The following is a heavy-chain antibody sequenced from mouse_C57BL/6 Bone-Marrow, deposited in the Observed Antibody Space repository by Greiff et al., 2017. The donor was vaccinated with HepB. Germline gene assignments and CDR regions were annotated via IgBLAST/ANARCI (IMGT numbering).Heavy chain of an antibody. V-gene: IGHV14-2*01. CDR2: IDPEDGET. CDR3: ASDSNYVGWFAY. Sequence: VQLQQSGAELVKPGASVKLSCTASGFNIKVYYMHWVKQRTEQGLEWIGRIDPEDGETKYAPKFQGKATITADTSSNTAYLQLSSLTSEDTAVYYCASDSNYVGWFAYWGQGTLVTVSA. CDR1: GFNIKVYY. D-gene: IGHD2-5*01. J-gene: IGHJ3*01.